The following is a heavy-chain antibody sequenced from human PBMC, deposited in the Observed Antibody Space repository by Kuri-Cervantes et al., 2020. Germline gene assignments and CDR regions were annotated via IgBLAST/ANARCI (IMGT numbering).Heavy chain of an antibody. J-gene: IGHJ6*03. V-gene: IGHV3-30*02. CDR1: GFTFSSYA. Sequence: GESLKISCAASGFTFSSYAMHWVRQAPGKGLEWVAFIRYDGSNKYYADSVQGRFTISRDNAKNSLYLQMNSLRAEDTALYYCASTGSSSLYYYYYMDVWGKGTTVTVSS. D-gene: IGHD6-6*01. CDR3: ASTGSSSLYYYYYMDV. CDR2: IRYDGSNK.